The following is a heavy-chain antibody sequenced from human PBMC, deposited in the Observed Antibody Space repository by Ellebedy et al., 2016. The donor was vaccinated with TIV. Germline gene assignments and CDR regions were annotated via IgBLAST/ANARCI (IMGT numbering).Heavy chain of an antibody. CDR2: IRGSDGGT. J-gene: IGHJ4*02. V-gene: IGHV3-23*01. D-gene: IGHD2-15*01. Sequence: GESLKISCAASGFTLRNYDMSWVRQAPGKGLEWVSAIRGSDGGTYYADSVKGRFTISRDNSKNTLYLQMNSLRAGDTAIYYCAKDQPHAAYDYWGQGTLVTVSS. CDR1: GFTLRNYD. CDR3: AKDQPHAAYDY.